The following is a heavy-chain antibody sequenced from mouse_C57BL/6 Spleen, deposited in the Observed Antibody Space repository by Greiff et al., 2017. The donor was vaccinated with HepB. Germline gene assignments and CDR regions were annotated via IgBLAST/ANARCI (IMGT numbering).Heavy chain of an antibody. J-gene: IGHJ3*01. CDR2: IHPNSGST. Sequence: QVQLKQPGAELVKPGASVKLSCKASGYTFTSYWMHWVKQRPGQGLEWIGMIHPNSGSTNYNEKFKSKATLTVDKSSSTAYMQLSSLTSEDSAVYYCARENYGNYVAYWGQGTLVTVSA. CDR3: ARENYGNYVAY. D-gene: IGHD2-1*01. CDR1: GYTFTSYW. V-gene: IGHV1-64*01.